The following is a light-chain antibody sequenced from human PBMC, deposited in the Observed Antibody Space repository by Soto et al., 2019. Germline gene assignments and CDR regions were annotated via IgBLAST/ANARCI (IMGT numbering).Light chain of an antibody. Sequence: EIVFTQSPATLSVSPGESVTLSCRASQSLTRNLAWYQHKPGQAPRLIIFDASKRATGIPARFSGSGSGTDFTLTIRRLEPEDLAVYYGQQRSNWPPITVGQGTRLEIK. CDR3: QQRSNWPPIT. J-gene: IGKJ5*01. CDR2: DAS. V-gene: IGKV3-11*01. CDR1: QSLTRN.